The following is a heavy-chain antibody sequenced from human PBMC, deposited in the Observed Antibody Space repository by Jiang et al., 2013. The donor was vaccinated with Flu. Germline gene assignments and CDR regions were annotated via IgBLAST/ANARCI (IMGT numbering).Heavy chain of an antibody. CDR3: AREVTNYDYVWGRSYYGMDV. V-gene: IGHV7-4-1*01. CDR2: INTNTGNP. CDR1: GYTFTSYA. D-gene: IGHD3-16*01. Sequence: QSGSELKKPGASVKVSCKASGYTFTSYAMNWVRQAPGQGLEWMGWINTNTGNPTYAQGFTGRFVFSLDTSVSTAYLQICSLKAEDTAVYYCAREVTNYDYVWGRSYYGMDVWGPRGPRSPSPQ. J-gene: IGHJ6*01.